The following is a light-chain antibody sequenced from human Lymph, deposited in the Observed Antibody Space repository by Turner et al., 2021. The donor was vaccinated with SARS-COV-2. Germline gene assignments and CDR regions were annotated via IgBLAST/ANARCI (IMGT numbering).Light chain of an antibody. Sequence: ENVLTQSPGTLSLSPGERATLACRASQNVSSSYLAWYQQKPGQAPRLLIYGASSRATGIPDRFSGSGSGTDFTLTISRLDPEDFAGYYCQQYGGSPYTFGQGTKLDIK. J-gene: IGKJ2*01. CDR1: QNVSSSY. CDR2: GAS. CDR3: QQYGGSPYT. V-gene: IGKV3-20*01.